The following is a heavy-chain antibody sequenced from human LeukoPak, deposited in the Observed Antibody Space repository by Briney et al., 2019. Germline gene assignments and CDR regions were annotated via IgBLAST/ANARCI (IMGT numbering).Heavy chain of an antibody. CDR1: GFTFSSYS. D-gene: IGHD2-2*01. CDR2: ISGSGGST. Sequence: GGSLRLSCAASGFTFSSYSMNWVRQAPGKGLEWVSAISGSGGSTYYADSVKGRFTISRDNSKNTLYLQMNSLRAEDTAVYYCAKEVSTLPAASLVAWGQGTLVTVSS. CDR3: AKEVSTLPAASLVA. V-gene: IGHV3-23*01. J-gene: IGHJ5*02.